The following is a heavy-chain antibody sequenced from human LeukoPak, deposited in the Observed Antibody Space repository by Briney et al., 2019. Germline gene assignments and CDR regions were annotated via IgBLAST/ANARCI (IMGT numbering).Heavy chain of an antibody. CDR2: IYPGDSDT. D-gene: IGHD6-6*01. V-gene: IGHV5-51*01. CDR1: GYSFTSYW. J-gene: IGHJ3*02. Sequence: GESLKISCKGSGYSFTSYWIGWVRQMPGKGLEWMGIIYPGDSDTRYSPSFQGQVTISADKSISTAYLQWSSLKASDTAMYYCARRRDSSSPDADAFDIWGQGTMVTVSS. CDR3: ARRRDSSSPDADAFDI.